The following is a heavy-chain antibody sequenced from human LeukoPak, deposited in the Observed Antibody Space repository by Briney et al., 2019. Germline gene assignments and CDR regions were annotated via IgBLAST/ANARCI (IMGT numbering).Heavy chain of an antibody. D-gene: IGHD5-18*01. CDR3: ARVGIQLCVDY. V-gene: IGHV3-48*01. Sequence: GGSLRLSCAASGFTFSSYSMNWVRQAPGKGLEWVSYISSSSNTIYYADSVKGRFTISRDNAKNSLYLQMNSLRAADTAVYYCARVGIQLCVDYWGQGTLVTVSS. CDR1: GFTFSSYS. CDR2: ISSSSNTI. J-gene: IGHJ4*02.